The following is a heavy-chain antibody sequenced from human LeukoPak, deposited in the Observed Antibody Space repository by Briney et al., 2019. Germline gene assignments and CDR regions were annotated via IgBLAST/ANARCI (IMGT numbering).Heavy chain of an antibody. D-gene: IGHD4-17*01. CDR3: ARDYGDPVFDY. Sequence: PGGSLRLSCAASGFTFSSYSMNWVRQAPGKGLEWVSYISSSSTIYYADSVKGRFTISRDNAKNSLYLQMNSLRAEDTAVYYCARDYGDPVFDYWGQGTLVTVSS. CDR1: GFTFSSYS. J-gene: IGHJ4*02. CDR2: ISSSSTI. V-gene: IGHV3-48*01.